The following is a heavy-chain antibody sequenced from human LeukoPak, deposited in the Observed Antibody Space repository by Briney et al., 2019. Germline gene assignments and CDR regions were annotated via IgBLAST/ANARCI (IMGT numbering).Heavy chain of an antibody. CDR2: IYYSGST. D-gene: IGHD6-13*01. J-gene: IGHJ4*02. Sequence: PSETLTLTCTVSGDSISSSSYYWGWIRQPPGKGLEWIGNIYYSGSTYYSPSLKSRVTISVDTSKNQFSLRLSSVTAADTAVHYCATHVTLVGYSWGQGTLVTVSS. CDR1: GDSISSSSYY. V-gene: IGHV4-39*01. CDR3: ATHVTLVGYS.